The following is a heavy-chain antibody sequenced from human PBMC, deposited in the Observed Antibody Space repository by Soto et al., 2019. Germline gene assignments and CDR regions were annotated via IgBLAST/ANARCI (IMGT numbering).Heavy chain of an antibody. CDR3: ARGGGSPYHNHEFDF. CDR1: GGSISSGGYF. V-gene: IGHV4-61*08. J-gene: IGHJ4*02. CDR2: ISYSGST. Sequence: SETLSLTCAVSGGSISSGGYFWSWIRQPPGEGLAWIACISYSGSTNCSPSLKNRVTISVDTSKNQFSLTLSSVTAADTAVYYCARGGGSPYHNHEFDFWGQGTLVTVSS. D-gene: IGHD6-13*01.